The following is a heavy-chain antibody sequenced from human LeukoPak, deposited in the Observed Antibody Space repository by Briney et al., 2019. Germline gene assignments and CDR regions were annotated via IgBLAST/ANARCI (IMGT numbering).Heavy chain of an antibody. V-gene: IGHV3-53*01. CDR2: IYSGGST. J-gene: IGHJ6*03. Sequence: GGSLRLSCAASEFTVSTNYMSWVRQAPGKGLEWVSVIYSGGSTYYADSVKGRFTISRDNAKNSLYLQMNSLRAEDTAVYYCARANVDTAVVLAYYYYMDVWGKGTTVTVSS. CDR1: EFTVSTNY. D-gene: IGHD5-18*01. CDR3: ARANVDTAVVLAYYYYMDV.